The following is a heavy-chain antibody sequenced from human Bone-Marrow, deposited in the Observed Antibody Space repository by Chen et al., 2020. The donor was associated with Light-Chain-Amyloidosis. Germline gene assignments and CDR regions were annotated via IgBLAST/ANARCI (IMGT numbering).Heavy chain of an antibody. D-gene: IGHD4-17*01. CDR1: GFTFDDFV. CDR3: VRGTVTTRYLDY. V-gene: IGHV3-20*04. Sequence: EVLLVEEGGGLVKPGGSLRLSCAASGFTFDDFVMSWVRQVPGKGLEWVSGINWNGGSTGYAASVKGRFTVSRDNAKNSLYLEMNSLRAEDTALYYCVRGTVTTRYLDYWGQGILVTVSS. J-gene: IGHJ4*02. CDR2: INWNGGST.